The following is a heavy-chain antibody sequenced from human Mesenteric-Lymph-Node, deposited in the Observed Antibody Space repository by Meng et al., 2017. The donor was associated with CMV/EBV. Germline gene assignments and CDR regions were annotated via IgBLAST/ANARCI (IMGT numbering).Heavy chain of an antibody. Sequence: QVQLQESGPGLVKPSQTLSLTCTVSGDSISRGNNDWCMIRQPAGKGLEWIGRIYTTGSTSYNPSLKGRVTISVDTSKNQFSLTFRSVTAADTAMYYCARASCSGGTCYDPVFYFDYWGRGTLVTVSS. CDR2: IYTTGST. J-gene: IGHJ4*02. CDR3: ARASCSGGTCYDPVFYFDY. CDR1: GDSISRGNND. V-gene: IGHV4-61*02. D-gene: IGHD2-15*01.